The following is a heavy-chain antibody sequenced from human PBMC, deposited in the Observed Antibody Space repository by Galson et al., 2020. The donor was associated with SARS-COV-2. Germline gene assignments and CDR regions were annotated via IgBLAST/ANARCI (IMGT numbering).Heavy chain of an antibody. D-gene: IGHD1-26*01. V-gene: IGHV4-31*03. CDR2: IFYSGFT. Sequence: SETLSLTCTVSGGSITSDGSYWSWIRQHPGKGLEWIGYIFYSGFTYYNPSLKSRITMSLDTSKNQFSLALNSVTAADTAVYYCASGLGGDYWGPGTLVTVSS. J-gene: IGHJ4*02. CDR3: ASGLGGDY. CDR1: GGSITSDGSY.